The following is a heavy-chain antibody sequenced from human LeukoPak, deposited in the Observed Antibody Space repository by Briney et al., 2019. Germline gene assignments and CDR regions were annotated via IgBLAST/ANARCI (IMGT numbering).Heavy chain of an antibody. J-gene: IGHJ4*02. V-gene: IGHV3-30-3*01. CDR2: ISYDGSNK. CDR3: AVARMYQPQSDLCGGDCYPLDY. CDR1: GFTFSSYA. Sequence: PGGSLRLSCAASGFTFSSYAMHWVRQAPGKGLEWVAVISYDGSNKYYADSVKGRFTISRDNSKNTLYLQMNSLRAEDTAVYYCAVARMYQPQSDLCGGDCYPLDYWGQGTLVTVSS. D-gene: IGHD2-21*01.